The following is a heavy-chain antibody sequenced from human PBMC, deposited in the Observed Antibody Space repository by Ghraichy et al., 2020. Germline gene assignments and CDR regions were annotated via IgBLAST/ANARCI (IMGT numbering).Heavy chain of an antibody. CDR3: AHRHPTYYSSSSTYFDY. D-gene: IGHD6-13*01. V-gene: IGHV2-5*02. CDR1: GFSLSTSGVG. J-gene: IGHJ4*02. CDR2: IYWDDDK. Sequence: SGPTLVKPTQTLTLTCTFSGFSLSTSGVGVGWIRQPPGKALEWLALIYWDDDKRYSPSLKSRLTITKDTSKNQVVLTMTNMDPVDTATYYCAHRHPTYYSSSSTYFDYWGQGTLVTVSS.